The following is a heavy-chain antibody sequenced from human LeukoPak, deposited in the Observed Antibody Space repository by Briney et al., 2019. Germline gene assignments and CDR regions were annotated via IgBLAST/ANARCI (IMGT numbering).Heavy chain of an antibody. D-gene: IGHD3-16*02. V-gene: IGHV4-59*01. Sequence: PSETLSLTRTVSSGSINSYYWNWIRQPPGKGLEWIGRNYSSGSTNYSPSLKSRVTISVDTSKNQFSLKLSSVTAADTAVYYCAREGAVGVITLDDAFDIWGQGTMVTVSS. CDR3: AREGAVGVITLDDAFDI. CDR1: SGSINSYY. CDR2: NYSSGST. J-gene: IGHJ3*02.